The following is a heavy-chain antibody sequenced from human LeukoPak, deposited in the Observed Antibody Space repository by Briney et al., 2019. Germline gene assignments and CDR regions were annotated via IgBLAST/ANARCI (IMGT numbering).Heavy chain of an antibody. V-gene: IGHV1-18*01. J-gene: IGHJ5*02. CDR1: GYTFSSYG. Sequence: ASVKVSCKTSGYTFSSYGISWVRQAPGQGLEWMGWISTYNGDTNYAQKLQGRVTMTTDTSTSTVYMELRSLRSDDTAVYFCARNNAVQGLAVLPFAPWGQGTLVTVSS. CDR2: ISTYNGDT. CDR3: ARNNAVQGLAVLPFAP. D-gene: IGHD6-19*01.